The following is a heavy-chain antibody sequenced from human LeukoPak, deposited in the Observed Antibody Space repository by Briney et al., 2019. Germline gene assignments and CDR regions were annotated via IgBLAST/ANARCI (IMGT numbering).Heavy chain of an antibody. CDR3: AKYFLGLRGYFDY. J-gene: IGHJ4*02. Sequence: GGSLRLSCAASGFTFSSYGMHWVRQAPGKGLEWVAVISYDGSNKYYADSVKGRFTISRDNSKNTLYLQMNSLRAEDTAVYYCAKYFLGLRGYFDYWGQGTLVTVSS. CDR1: GFTFSSYG. D-gene: IGHD3-3*01. V-gene: IGHV3-30*18. CDR2: ISYDGSNK.